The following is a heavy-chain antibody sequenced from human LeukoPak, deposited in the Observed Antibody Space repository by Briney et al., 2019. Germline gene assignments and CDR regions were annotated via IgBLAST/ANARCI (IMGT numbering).Heavy chain of an antibody. Sequence: PSETLSLTCTVSGGSISSYYWSWIRQPPGKGLEWIGYIHYSGSTNYNPSLKSRVTISVDTSKNQFSLKLSSVTAADTAVYYCARLDYYDSSGPDYWGQGTLVTVSS. CDR1: GGSISSYY. V-gene: IGHV4-59*08. CDR2: IHYSGST. J-gene: IGHJ4*02. D-gene: IGHD3-22*01. CDR3: ARLDYYDSSGPDY.